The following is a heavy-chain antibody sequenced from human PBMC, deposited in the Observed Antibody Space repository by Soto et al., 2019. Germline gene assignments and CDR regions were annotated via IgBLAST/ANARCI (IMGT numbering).Heavy chain of an antibody. CDR2: IYYDGST. V-gene: IGHV4-39*02. J-gene: IGHJ4*02. CDR1: GGSINSNNYY. CDR3: AKVVVAATRHTDFDS. D-gene: IGHD2-15*01. Sequence: SETLSLTCSVSGGSINSNNYYWAWIRQPPGKGLAWIASIYYDGSTYYNPSLKSRVSISVDTSKNHFSLKLSSATAADTAVYYCAKVVVAATRHTDFDSWGQGTLVTVS.